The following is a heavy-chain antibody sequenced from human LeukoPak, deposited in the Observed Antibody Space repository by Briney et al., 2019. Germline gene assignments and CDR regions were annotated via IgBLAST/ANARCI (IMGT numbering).Heavy chain of an antibody. CDR1: GFTFSSYG. D-gene: IGHD3-16*01. J-gene: IGHJ4*02. CDR2: IRYDGSNK. V-gene: IGHV3-30*02. Sequence: GGSLRLSCAASGFTFSSYGMHWVRQAPGKGLEWVAFIRYDGSNKYYADSVKGRFTISRDNAKNSLYLQMNSLRAEDTAVYYCARDLGGGYGDYFDYWGQGTLVTVSS. CDR3: ARDLGGGYGDYFDY.